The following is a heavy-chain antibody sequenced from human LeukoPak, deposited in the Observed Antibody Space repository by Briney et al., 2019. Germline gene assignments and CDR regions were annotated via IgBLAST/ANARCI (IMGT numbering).Heavy chain of an antibody. Sequence: ASVKVSCKASGYTFTSYGISRVRQAPGQGLEWMGWISAYNGNTNYAQKLQGRVTMTTDTSTSTAYMELRSLRSDDTAVYYCARGPGRITMVRGVIDFDYWGQGTLVTVSS. D-gene: IGHD3-10*01. CDR3: ARGPGRITMVRGVIDFDY. CDR1: GYTFTSYG. CDR2: ISAYNGNT. J-gene: IGHJ4*02. V-gene: IGHV1-18*01.